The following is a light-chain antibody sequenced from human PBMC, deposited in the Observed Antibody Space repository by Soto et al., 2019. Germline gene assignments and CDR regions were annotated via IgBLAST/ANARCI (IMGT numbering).Light chain of an antibody. CDR3: VLYIGSGIYV. Sequence: QTVVTQEPSFSVSPGGTVTITCSLNSGSVSTSNNPSWYQQTPGQTPRTLIYSTNTRSSGVPDRFSGSILGNKAALTITGAQADDESDYYCVLYIGSGIYVFGTGTKVTVL. CDR2: STN. CDR1: SGSVSTSNN. V-gene: IGLV8-61*01. J-gene: IGLJ1*01.